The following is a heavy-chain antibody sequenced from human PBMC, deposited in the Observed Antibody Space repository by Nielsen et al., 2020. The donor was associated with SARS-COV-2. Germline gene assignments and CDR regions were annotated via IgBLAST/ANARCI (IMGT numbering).Heavy chain of an antibody. J-gene: IGHJ4*02. Sequence: SETLSLTCAVSGDSINSSNWWSWVRPPPGKVLEWIGEIYHSGRINYNPSLKSRVAISMEKSKNQFTLKLSSVTAADTAVYYCARVPLRFPFDSWGQGTLVTVSS. CDR1: GDSINSSNW. CDR3: ARVPLRFPFDS. CDR2: IYHSGRI. V-gene: IGHV4-4*02.